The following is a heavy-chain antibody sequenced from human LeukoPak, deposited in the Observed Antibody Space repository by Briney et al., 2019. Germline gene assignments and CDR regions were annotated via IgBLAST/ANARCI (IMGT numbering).Heavy chain of an antibody. CDR1: GFTFSTYW. CDR2: INSDGSST. J-gene: IGHJ5*02. CDR3: ARAEWELRGWFDP. V-gene: IGHV3-74*01. D-gene: IGHD1-26*01. Sequence: PGGSLRLSCAASGFTFSTYWMHWVRQAPGKGLVWVSRINSDGSSTSYADSVKGQFTISRDNAKNTLYLQMNSLRAEDTAVYYCARAEWELRGWFDPWGQGTLVTVSS.